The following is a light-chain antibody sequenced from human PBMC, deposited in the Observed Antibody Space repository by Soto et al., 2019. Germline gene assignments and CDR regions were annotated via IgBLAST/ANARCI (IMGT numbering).Light chain of an antibody. J-gene: IGKJ2*01. V-gene: IGKV2-30*01. Sequence: DVVMTQSPLSLPVTLGQPASISCRSSQSLAYVDGNTYLNWFQQRPGQSPRRLIYQVSNRDSGVPDRFGGSGSGTDFTLKISRVEADDVWVYYCMQGTHWPPYTFGQGTKLEIK. CDR3: MQGTHWPPYT. CDR2: QVS. CDR1: QSLAYVDGNTY.